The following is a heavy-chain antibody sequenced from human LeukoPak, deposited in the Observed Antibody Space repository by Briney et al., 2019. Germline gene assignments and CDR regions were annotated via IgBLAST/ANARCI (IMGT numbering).Heavy chain of an antibody. V-gene: IGHV3-74*01. CDR1: GFRFSNYW. J-gene: IGHJ4*02. Sequence: GGSLRLSCVASGFRFSNYWMHWVRLAPGKGPVWVSRINSEGITTTYADSVKGRFTISRDNAKNTLYLQMNSLRAEDTAVYYCAKGWDYDILTGYYNWGQGTLVTVSS. D-gene: IGHD3-9*01. CDR3: AKGWDYDILTGYYN. CDR2: INSEGITT.